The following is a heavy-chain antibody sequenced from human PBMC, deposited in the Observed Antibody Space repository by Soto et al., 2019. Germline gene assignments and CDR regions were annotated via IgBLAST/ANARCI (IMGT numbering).Heavy chain of an antibody. V-gene: IGHV1-18*01. CDR1: GYTFTSYG. Sequence: QVQLVQSGAEVKKPGASVKVSCKASGYTFTSYGISWVRQAPGQGLEWMGWISAYNGNRNYAQKLQGRVTMTTYTSTSTDYVALRTLISDDTAVYSCARGRSTDALDIWGQGTMVTVSS. CDR2: ISAYNGNR. J-gene: IGHJ3*02. CDR3: ARGRSTDALDI.